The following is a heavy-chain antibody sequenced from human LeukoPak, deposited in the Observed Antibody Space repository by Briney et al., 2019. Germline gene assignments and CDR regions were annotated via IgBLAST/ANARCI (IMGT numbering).Heavy chain of an antibody. J-gene: IGHJ3*02. V-gene: IGHV3-7*03. D-gene: IGHD6-13*01. CDR2: IKQDETEK. CDR1: GFTFSNFW. Sequence: GGSLRLSCTASGFTFSNFWMGWVRQAPGKGLEWVANIKQDETEKFYLGSVKGRFTISRDNAKNSLYLQMNSLRAEDTALYYCAKDILAAAWHFKGAFDIWGQGTMVTVSS. CDR3: AKDILAAAWHFKGAFDI.